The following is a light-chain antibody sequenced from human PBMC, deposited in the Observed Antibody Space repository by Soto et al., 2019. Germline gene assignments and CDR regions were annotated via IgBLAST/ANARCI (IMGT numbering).Light chain of an antibody. Sequence: DIPMTQSPPTLSASVGDRVTITCRASQSISGFLAWYQQKPGKAPYLLIYDASSWERGVPSRFSGSGFGTEFTLTIRSLQPDDFATYYCQQYSRYSWTFGQGTTVDIK. V-gene: IGKV1-5*01. CDR2: DAS. CDR1: QSISGF. CDR3: QQYSRYSWT. J-gene: IGKJ1*01.